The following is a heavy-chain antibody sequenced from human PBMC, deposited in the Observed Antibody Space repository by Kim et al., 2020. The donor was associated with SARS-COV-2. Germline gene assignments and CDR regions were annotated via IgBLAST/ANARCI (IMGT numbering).Heavy chain of an antibody. CDR2: ISSSGSTI. D-gene: IGHD3-10*01. CDR3: ARGVRFGELFFRGSGVDYGMDV. CDR1: GFTFSSYE. V-gene: IGHV3-48*03. J-gene: IGHJ6*02. Sequence: GGSLRLSCAASGFTFSSYEMNWVRQAPGKGLEWVSYISSSGSTIYYADSVKGRFTISRDNAKNSLYLQMNSLRAEDTAVYYCARGVRFGELFFRGSGVDYGMDVAGEGTTVTLSS.